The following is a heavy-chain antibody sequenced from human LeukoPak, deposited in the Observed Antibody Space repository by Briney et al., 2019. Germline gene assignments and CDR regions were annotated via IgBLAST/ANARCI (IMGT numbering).Heavy chain of an antibody. CDR3: ARSDLGYDILTGYYRD. CDR1: GFAFGDYA. J-gene: IGHJ4*02. D-gene: IGHD3-9*01. CDR2: IYYSGST. Sequence: GSLRLSCTASGFAFGDYAMSWVRQAPGKGLEWIGYIYYSGSTNYNPSLKSRVTISVDTSKNQFSLKLSSVTAADTAVYYCARSDLGYDILTGYYRDWGQGTLVTVSS. V-gene: IGHV4-59*01.